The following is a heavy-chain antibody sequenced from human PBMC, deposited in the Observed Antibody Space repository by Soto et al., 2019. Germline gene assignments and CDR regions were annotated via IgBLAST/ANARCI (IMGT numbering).Heavy chain of an antibody. CDR2: IYYSGST. D-gene: IGHD3-9*01. J-gene: IGHJ5*02. CDR1: GGSISSYY. Sequence: SETLSLTCTVSGGSISSYYWSWIRQPPGKGLEWIGYIYYSGSTNYNPSLKSRVTISVDTSKNQFSLKLSSVTAADTAVYYCAREGYDILTGYYSDWFDPWGQGTLVTVSS. V-gene: IGHV4-59*01. CDR3: AREGYDILTGYYSDWFDP.